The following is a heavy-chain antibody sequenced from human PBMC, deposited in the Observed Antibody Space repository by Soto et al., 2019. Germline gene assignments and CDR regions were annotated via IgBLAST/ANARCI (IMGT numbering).Heavy chain of an antibody. J-gene: IGHJ6*02. CDR3: ATRGYCLSTGCLADYYATDG. CDR1: GFTFSRYA. V-gene: IGHV3-23*01. D-gene: IGHD2-2*01. Sequence: LRLSCAASGFTFSRYAMSWVRQAPGKGLEWVSSIRGSGDTTHYADSVKGRVTISRDNSESTLYLQMNSLRAEDTAVYYCATRGYCLSTGCLADYYATDGWGQGTTVTVSS. CDR2: IRGSGDTT.